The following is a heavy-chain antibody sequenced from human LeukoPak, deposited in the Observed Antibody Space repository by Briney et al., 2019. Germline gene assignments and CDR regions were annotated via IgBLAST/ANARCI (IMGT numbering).Heavy chain of an antibody. D-gene: IGHD3-16*01. Sequence: GGSLRLSCAASGFTFSSYAMSWVRQAPGKGLEWVSGISGSDGRTYYADSVKGRFTITRDNSKNTLYLQMNSLRAEDTAVYYCARDASAFDIWGQGTMVTVSS. J-gene: IGHJ3*02. CDR3: ARDASAFDI. CDR1: GFTFSSYA. V-gene: IGHV3-23*01. CDR2: ISGSDGRT.